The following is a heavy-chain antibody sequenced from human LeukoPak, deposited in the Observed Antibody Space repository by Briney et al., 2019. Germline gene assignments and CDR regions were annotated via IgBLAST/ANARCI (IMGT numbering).Heavy chain of an antibody. J-gene: IGHJ4*02. CDR3: ARHYYDSSGYFDY. CDR1: GGSISGHY. D-gene: IGHD3-22*01. V-gene: IGHV4-59*08. CDR2: IHYTGRT. Sequence: SETLSLTCTVSGGSISGHYWSWIRQPPGKGLEWIGYIHYTGRTDYSPSLKSRVSLSVDTSKNQFSLKLSSVTAADTAVYYCARHYYDSSGYFDYWGQGTLVTVSS.